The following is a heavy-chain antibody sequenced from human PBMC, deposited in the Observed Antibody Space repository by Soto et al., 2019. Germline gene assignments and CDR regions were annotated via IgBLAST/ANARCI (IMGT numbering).Heavy chain of an antibody. J-gene: IGHJ5*02. D-gene: IGHD3-22*01. CDR3: ARELSSALTMTNNWFDP. CDR2: IYYSGST. Sequence: SETLSLTCTVSGGSISSGGYYWSWIRQHPGKGLEWIGYIYYSGSTYYNPSLKSRVTISVDTSKNQFSLKLSSVTAADTAVYYCARELSSALTMTNNWFDPWGQGTLVTVSS. CDR1: GGSISSGGYY. V-gene: IGHV4-31*03.